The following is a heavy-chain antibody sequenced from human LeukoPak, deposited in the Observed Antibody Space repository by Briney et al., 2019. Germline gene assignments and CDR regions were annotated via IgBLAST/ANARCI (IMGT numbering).Heavy chain of an antibody. CDR2: ISGSGGST. CDR1: GFTFSDYA. J-gene: IGHJ4*02. D-gene: IGHD6-19*01. Sequence: GGSLRLSCAASGFTFSDYAMSWVRQAPGKGLEWVASISGSGGSTYYADAVKDRFPISRDNSRKTLYLQMNSLRAEDTAVYYCVCSFGSGWYFFDYWGQGTLVTVSS. CDR3: VCSFGSGWYFFDY. V-gene: IGHV3-23*01.